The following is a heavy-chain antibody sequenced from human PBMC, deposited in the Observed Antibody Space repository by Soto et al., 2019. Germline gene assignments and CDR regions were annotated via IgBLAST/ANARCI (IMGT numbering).Heavy chain of an antibody. CDR2: ISGSGGST. J-gene: IGHJ4*02. V-gene: IGHV3-23*01. CDR3: AKRQGVTIFGVVIPNFDY. D-gene: IGHD3-3*01. CDR1: GFTFSSYA. Sequence: GGSLRLSCAASGFTFSSYAMSWVRQAPGKGLEWVSAISGSGGSTYYADSVEGRFTISRDNSKNTLYLQMNSLRAEDTAVYYCAKRQGVTIFGVVIPNFDYWGQGTLVTVSS.